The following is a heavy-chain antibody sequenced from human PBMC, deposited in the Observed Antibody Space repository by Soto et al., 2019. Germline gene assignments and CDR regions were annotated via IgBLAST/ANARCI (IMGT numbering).Heavy chain of an antibody. CDR3: TTVGPMHDAFDI. CDR2: IRSKTDGGTT. D-gene: IGHD2-2*01. J-gene: IGHJ3*02. CDR1: GFTLSTAW. Sequence: GGSLRLSCAASGFTLSTAWMSWVRQAPGKGLEWVGHIRSKTDGGTTDYAAPVKGSFTISRDDSTNTLYLQMNSLKTEDTAFYYCTTVGPMHDAFDIWGQGTMVTVSS. V-gene: IGHV3-15*01.